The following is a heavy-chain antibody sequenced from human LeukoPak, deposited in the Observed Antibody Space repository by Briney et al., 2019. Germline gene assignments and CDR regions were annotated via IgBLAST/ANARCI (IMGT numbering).Heavy chain of an antibody. D-gene: IGHD1-26*01. CDR1: GFTFSNYA. J-gene: IGHJ3*02. Sequence: GGSLRLSCVASGFTFSNYAMSWVRQAPGKGLEWVSVISDNGDSAFYGDSVKGRFTMSRDNSKNTLYLQMNSLRAEDTAVYYCAKDQHSGSYLYAFDIWGQGTMVTVSS. V-gene: IGHV3-23*01. CDR3: AKDQHSGSYLYAFDI. CDR2: ISDNGDSA.